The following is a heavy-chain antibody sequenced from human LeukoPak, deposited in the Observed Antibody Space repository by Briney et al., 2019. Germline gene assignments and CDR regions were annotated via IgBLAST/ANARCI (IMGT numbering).Heavy chain of an antibody. J-gene: IGHJ5*02. CDR1: GFTFSSYT. Sequence: AGSLSLSCAASGFTFSSYTMSWVRQPPGKGLEWVSAISGSGGSTYYADSVKGRFTISRDNSENTLYLQMNSLRAEDTAVYYCAKDYEPLVGVHRWGDWFDPWGQGTLVTVSS. CDR3: AKDYEPLVGVHRWGDWFDP. CDR2: ISGSGGST. D-gene: IGHD1-26*01. V-gene: IGHV3-23*01.